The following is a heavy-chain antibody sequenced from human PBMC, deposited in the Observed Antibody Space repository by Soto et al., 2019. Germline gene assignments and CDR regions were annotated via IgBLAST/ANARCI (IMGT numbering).Heavy chain of an antibody. J-gene: IGHJ6*02. V-gene: IGHV4-39*01. Sequence: SETLSLTCTVSGGSISSSSYYWGWIRQPPGKGLEWIGSIYYSGSTHYNPSLESRVTISVDTSKNQFSLKMSSLTAADTAVYYCARLGGYCSTSCYGYYGMDVWGQGTTVTVSS. CDR3: ARLGGYCSTSCYGYYGMDV. CDR2: IYYSGST. CDR1: GGSISSSSYY. D-gene: IGHD2-2*01.